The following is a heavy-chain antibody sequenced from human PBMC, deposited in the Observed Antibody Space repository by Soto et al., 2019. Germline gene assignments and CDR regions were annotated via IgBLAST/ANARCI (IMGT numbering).Heavy chain of an antibody. D-gene: IGHD3-22*01. J-gene: IGHJ5*02. CDR3: ARDPHYYDSSGQPENWFDP. CDR1: GGTFSSYA. CDR2: IIPICGTA. V-gene: IGHV1-69*01. Sequence: QVQLVQSGAEVKKPGSSVKVSCKASGGTFSSYAISWVRQAPGQGLEWMGGIIPICGTATYAQKFQGRVTITADESTSTAYMELSSLRSEDTAVYYCARDPHYYDSSGQPENWFDPWGQGTLVTVSS.